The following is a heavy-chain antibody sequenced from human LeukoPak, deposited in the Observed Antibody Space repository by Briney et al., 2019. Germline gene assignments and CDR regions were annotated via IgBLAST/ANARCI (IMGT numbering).Heavy chain of an antibody. CDR3: ARESLYSYGFN. J-gene: IGHJ4*02. D-gene: IGHD5-18*01. CDR1: GGSISSGSYY. V-gene: IGHV4-61*02. CDR2: IYTSGST. Sequence: SQTLSLTCTVSGGSISSGSYYWSWIRPPAGKGLEWIGRIYTSGSTSYNPSLKSRVTISVDTSKNQFSLKLSSVTAADTAVYYCARESLYSYGFNWGQGTLVTVSS.